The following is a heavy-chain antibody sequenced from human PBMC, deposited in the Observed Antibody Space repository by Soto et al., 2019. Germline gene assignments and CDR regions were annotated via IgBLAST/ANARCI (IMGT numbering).Heavy chain of an antibody. D-gene: IGHD3-10*01. CDR1: GFTFGTTD. CDR3: VKNSGWFNT. J-gene: IGHJ5*02. Sequence: GGSLRLSCAASGFTFGTTDMSWVRQAPGGGLEWVSIIDGSGGITYYADSVKGRFTISRDNSRNTVYLQMNSLRGDDTALYYCVKNSGWFNTWGQGALVTVSS. V-gene: IGHV3-23*01. CDR2: IDGSGGIT.